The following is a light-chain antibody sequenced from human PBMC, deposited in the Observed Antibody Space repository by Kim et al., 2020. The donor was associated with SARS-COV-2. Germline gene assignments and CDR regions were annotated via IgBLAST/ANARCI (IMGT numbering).Light chain of an antibody. V-gene: IGKV3-15*01. CDR3: QKYNSWPPMRT. J-gene: IGKJ2*02. CDR1: QSVSSY. CDR2: GAL. Sequence: EIVMTQSPATLSVSPGETVTLSCWASQSVSSYLAWYQQKPGQPPRLLIYGALTRATGVPARFSGSGSGTDFTLTITSLQSEDSAVYYCQKYNSWPPMRTFGRGTKLEI.